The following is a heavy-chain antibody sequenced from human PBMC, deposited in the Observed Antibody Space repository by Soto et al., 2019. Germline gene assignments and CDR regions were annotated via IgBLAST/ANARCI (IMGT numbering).Heavy chain of an antibody. CDR1: GFTFSSYS. J-gene: IGHJ3*02. Sequence: GGSLRLSCAASGFTFSSYSMNWVRQAPGKGLEWVSYISSSSSTIYYADSVKGRFTISRDNAKNSLYLQMNSLRAEDTAVYYCARDLGDSSGWYFAFDIWGQGTMVTVSS. CDR2: ISSSSSTI. CDR3: ARDLGDSSGWYFAFDI. D-gene: IGHD6-19*01. V-gene: IGHV3-48*01.